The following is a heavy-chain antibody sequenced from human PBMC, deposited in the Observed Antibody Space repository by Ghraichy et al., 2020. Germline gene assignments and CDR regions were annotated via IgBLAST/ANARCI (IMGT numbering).Heavy chain of an antibody. Sequence: SQTLSLTCAVYGGSFSGYYWSWIRQPPGKGLEWIGEINHSGSTNYNPSLKSRVTISVDTSKNQFSLKLSSVTAADTAVYYCARRRSSSWYRIFDYWGQGTLVTVSS. CDR3: ARRRSSSWYRIFDY. CDR1: GGSFSGYY. V-gene: IGHV4-34*01. D-gene: IGHD6-13*01. J-gene: IGHJ4*02. CDR2: INHSGST.